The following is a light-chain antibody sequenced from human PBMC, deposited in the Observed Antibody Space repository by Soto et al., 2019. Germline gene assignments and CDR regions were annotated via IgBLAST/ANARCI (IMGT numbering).Light chain of an antibody. CDR1: SSNIGAGYD. CDR3: QSYDSSLDVV. J-gene: IGLJ2*01. Sequence: QSVLTQPPSVSGAPGQRVTISCTGSSSNIGAGYDVHWYQQLPGTAPKLLIYGNSNRPSGVPDRFSGSKSGTSASLAITGLQADDAADYYCQSYDSSLDVVFGGGTKLTVL. V-gene: IGLV1-40*01. CDR2: GNS.